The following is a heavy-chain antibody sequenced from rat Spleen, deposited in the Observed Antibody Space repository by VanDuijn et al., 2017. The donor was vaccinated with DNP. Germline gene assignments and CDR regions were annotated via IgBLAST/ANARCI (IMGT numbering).Heavy chain of an antibody. V-gene: IGHV5-27*01. CDR1: GFSFSDYD. J-gene: IGHJ2*01. CDR2: RSPTTRSS. Sequence: EVQLVESGGGLVQPGRSLKLSCAASGFSFSDYDMAWVRQVPTKGLEWVACRSPTTRSSYYRDSVRGRFTVSRDDATSTLYLQMDSLRSEDTATYYCTRGGTYYFDYWGQGVMVTVSS. CDR3: TRGGTYYFDY.